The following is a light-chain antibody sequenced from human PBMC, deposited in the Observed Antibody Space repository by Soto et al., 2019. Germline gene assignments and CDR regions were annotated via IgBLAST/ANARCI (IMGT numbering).Light chain of an antibody. CDR3: QQRRNWVS. J-gene: IGKJ3*01. CDR2: DTS. Sequence: LTQSPAILSLSPGEKATLSCTANQTVDSYMAWYQQRPGRPPRLLIHDTSHRASGVPARFRGSGSGTDFTLTITSLEPEDFAVYFCQQRRNWVSFGPGTRV. V-gene: IGKV3-11*01. CDR1: QTVDSY.